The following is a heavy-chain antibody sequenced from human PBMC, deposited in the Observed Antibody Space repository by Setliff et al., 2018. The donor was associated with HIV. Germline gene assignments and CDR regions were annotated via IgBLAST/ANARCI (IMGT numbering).Heavy chain of an antibody. CDR3: AKDLVYYDSSGDLDY. Sequence: GGSLRLSCAASGFTFDDYAMHWVRQAPGKGLEWVSSISGSGGSPYYADSVKGRFTISRDNSKNTLYLQMNSLRAEDTAVYYCAKDLVYYDSSGDLDYWGQGTLVTVSS. CDR2: ISGSGGSP. V-gene: IGHV3-23*01. D-gene: IGHD3-22*01. J-gene: IGHJ4*02. CDR1: GFTFDDYA.